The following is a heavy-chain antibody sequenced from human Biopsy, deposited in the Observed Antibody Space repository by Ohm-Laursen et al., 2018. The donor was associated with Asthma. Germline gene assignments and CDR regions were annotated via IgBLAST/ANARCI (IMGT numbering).Heavy chain of an antibody. D-gene: IGHD4-17*01. Sequence: GASVEVSCKAPGGTFSNFAISWVRQAPGQGLEWLGGIMTVFGTTNYAQKFQGRVTMTEDTSTDTAYMELSSLSSDDTAVYYCASDFPKDYVRYNFQFWGQGTLVTVSS. CDR2: IMTVFGTT. V-gene: IGHV1-69*06. CDR1: GGTFSNFA. J-gene: IGHJ4*02. CDR3: ASDFPKDYVRYNFQF.